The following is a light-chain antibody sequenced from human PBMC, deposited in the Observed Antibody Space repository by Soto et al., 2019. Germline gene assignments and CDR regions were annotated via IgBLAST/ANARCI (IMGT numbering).Light chain of an antibody. CDR2: AAS. CDR3: QQSFSFPAT. V-gene: IGKV1-39*01. Sequence: DIQMTQSPSSLSASVGDRVTITCRASQSISDSLNWYQHKPGTAPKLLIYAASSLQSGVPSRFSGGGSGTDFTLTIRSLQPEDFVTYFCQQSFSFPATFGGGTKVEIK. CDR1: QSISDS. J-gene: IGKJ4*01.